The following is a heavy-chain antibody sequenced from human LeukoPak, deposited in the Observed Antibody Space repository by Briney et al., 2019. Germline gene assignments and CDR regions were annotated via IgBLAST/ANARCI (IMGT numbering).Heavy chain of an antibody. Sequence: SETLSLTCTVSGGSISSGGYYWSWIRQHPGKGLEWIGYIYYSGSTYYNPSLKSRVTISVDTSKNQFSLKLSSVTAADTAVYYCARTDYGGNCLGYWGQGTLVTVSS. J-gene: IGHJ4*02. D-gene: IGHD4-23*01. CDR2: IYYSGST. CDR1: GGSISSGGYY. V-gene: IGHV4-31*03. CDR3: ARTDYGGNCLGY.